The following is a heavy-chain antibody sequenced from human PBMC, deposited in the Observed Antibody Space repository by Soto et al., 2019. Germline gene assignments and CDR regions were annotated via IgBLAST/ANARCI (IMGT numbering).Heavy chain of an antibody. Sequence: EVQLLESGGGLVQPGGSLRLSGAASGFTFSSYAMKWVRQAPGKGLEWVSLIGESGTPTYYADSVKGRFTISRDNSGNTLFLEMYSLRADDTAVYYCARYIPGVRYYGMDVWGQGTTVTVSS. D-gene: IGHD2-2*01. CDR2: IGESGTPT. J-gene: IGHJ6*02. CDR3: ARYIPGVRYYGMDV. CDR1: GFTFSSYA. V-gene: IGHV3-23*01.